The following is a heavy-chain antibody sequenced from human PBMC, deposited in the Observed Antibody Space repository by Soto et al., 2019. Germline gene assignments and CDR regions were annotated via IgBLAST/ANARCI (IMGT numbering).Heavy chain of an antibody. Sequence: ASVKVSCKASGYTFTSYGISWVRQAPGQGLEWMGWISAYNGNTNYAQKLQGRVTMTTDTSTSTAYLELRSLRAADTAVYYCEWILPADYYYMDVWGKGTTVTVSS. V-gene: IGHV1-18*01. J-gene: IGHJ6*03. D-gene: IGHD2-2*03. CDR1: GYTFTSYG. CDR3: EWILPADYYYMDV. CDR2: ISAYNGNT.